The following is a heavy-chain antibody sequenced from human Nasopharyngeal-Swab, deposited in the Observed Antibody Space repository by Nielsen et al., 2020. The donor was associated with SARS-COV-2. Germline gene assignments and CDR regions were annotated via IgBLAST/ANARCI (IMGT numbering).Heavy chain of an antibody. J-gene: IGHJ4*02. CDR2: ISSSSSTI. CDR3: ARDLNPSYSRAFDY. D-gene: IGHD6-13*01. V-gene: IGHV3-48*04. Sequence: VRQAPGKGLEWVSYISSSSSTIYYTDSVKGRFTISRDNAKNSLYLQMNSLRAEDTAVYYCARDLNPSYSRAFDYWGRGTPVTVSS.